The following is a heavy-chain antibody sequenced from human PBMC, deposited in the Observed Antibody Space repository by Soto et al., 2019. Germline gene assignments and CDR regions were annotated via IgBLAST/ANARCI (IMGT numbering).Heavy chain of an antibody. CDR1: GFTFSSFT. J-gene: IGHJ4*02. V-gene: IGHV3-23*01. Sequence: PGGSLRLSCAASGFTFSSFTMNWVRQAPGEGLEWVSAISSDGDSTYYADSVKGRFTISRVNSGDTLYLQMDSLRVEDTAVYYCAKFASGSYPYYFDYWGQGTRGTVS. D-gene: IGHD1-26*01. CDR3: AKFASGSYPYYFDY. CDR2: ISSDGDST.